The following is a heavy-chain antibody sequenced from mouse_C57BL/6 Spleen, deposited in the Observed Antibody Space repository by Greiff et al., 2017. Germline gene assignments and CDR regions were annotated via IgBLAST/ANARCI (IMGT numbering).Heavy chain of an antibody. CDR3: ARWYYGSSSWFAY. J-gene: IGHJ3*01. D-gene: IGHD1-1*01. Sequence: QVQLQQPGAELVKPGASVKLSCKASGYTFTSYWMQWVKQRPGQGLEWIGEIDPSDSYTNYNQKFKGKATLPVDTSSSTASMQLSSLTSEDSAVYYCARWYYGSSSWFAYWGQGTLVTVSA. CDR1: GYTFTSYW. CDR2: IDPSDSYT. V-gene: IGHV1-50*01.